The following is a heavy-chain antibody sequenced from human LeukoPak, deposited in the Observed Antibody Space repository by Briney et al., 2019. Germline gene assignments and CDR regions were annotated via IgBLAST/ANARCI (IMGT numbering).Heavy chain of an antibody. D-gene: IGHD5-24*01. CDR3: VKDRWVDY. CDR2: ISSDGVKT. Sequence: GGSLRLSCSVSGFTFSAYAMHWVRQAPGRGLQYVSSISSDGVKTYYADSVKGRSTISRDNSKNTLYLQMSSLRLEDTAVYYCVKDRWVDYWGQGVLVTVSS. V-gene: IGHV3-64D*09. J-gene: IGHJ4*02. CDR1: GFTFSAYA.